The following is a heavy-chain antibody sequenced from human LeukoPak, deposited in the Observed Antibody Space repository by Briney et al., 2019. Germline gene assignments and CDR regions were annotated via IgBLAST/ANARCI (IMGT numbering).Heavy chain of an antibody. Sequence: SQTLSLTCTVSGGSISSGSYYWSWIRQPAGKGLEWIGRIYTSGSTNYNPSLKSRVTISVDTSKNQFSLKLSSVTVADTAVYYCARGSAVAAPGDWFDPWGQGTLVTVSS. D-gene: IGHD6-19*01. V-gene: IGHV4-61*02. J-gene: IGHJ5*02. CDR3: ARGSAVAAPGDWFDP. CDR1: GGSISSGSYY. CDR2: IYTSGST.